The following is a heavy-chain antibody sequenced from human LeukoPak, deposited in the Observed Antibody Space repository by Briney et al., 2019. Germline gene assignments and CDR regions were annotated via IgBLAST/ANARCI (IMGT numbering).Heavy chain of an antibody. V-gene: IGHV3-21*01. CDR2: ISSSSSYI. J-gene: IGHJ4*02. D-gene: IGHD1-26*01. CDR1: GFTFSSYS. Sequence: GGSLRLSCAASGFTFSSYSMNWVRQAPGKGLEWVSSISSSSSYIYYADSVKGRFTISRDNAKNSMYLQMNSLRAEDTAVYYCARDRLTSGSYFFDYWGQGTLVTVSS. CDR3: ARDRLTSGSYFFDY.